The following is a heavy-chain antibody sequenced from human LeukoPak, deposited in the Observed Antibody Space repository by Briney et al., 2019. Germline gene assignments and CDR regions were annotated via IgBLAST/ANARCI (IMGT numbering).Heavy chain of an antibody. CDR3: ARGSSIFDSGYYYGMDV. V-gene: IGHV1-46*01. CDR2: INPSGGST. CDR1: GYTLISYY. D-gene: IGHD3-9*01. J-gene: IGHJ6*04. Sequence: ASVKVSCKASGYTLISYYMHWVRQAPGQGLEWMGIINPSGGSTSYAQKFQGRVTMTRDTSTSTVYMELSSLRSEDTAVYYCARGSSIFDSGYYYGMDVWGKGTTVTVSS.